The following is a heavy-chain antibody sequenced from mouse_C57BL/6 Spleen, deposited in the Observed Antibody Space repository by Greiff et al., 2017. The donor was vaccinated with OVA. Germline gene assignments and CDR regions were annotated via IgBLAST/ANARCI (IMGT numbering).Heavy chain of an antibody. CDR2: IYPGDGDT. V-gene: IGHV1-80*01. Sequence: VMLVESGAELVKPGASVKISCKASGYAFSSYWMNWVKQRPGKGLEWIGQIYPGDGDTNYNGKFKGKATLTADKSSRTAYMQLSSLTSEDSAVYVCARWGFYYYYFDYWGQGTTLTVSS. D-gene: IGHD1-1*01. J-gene: IGHJ2*01. CDR3: ARWGFYYYYFDY. CDR1: GYAFSSYW.